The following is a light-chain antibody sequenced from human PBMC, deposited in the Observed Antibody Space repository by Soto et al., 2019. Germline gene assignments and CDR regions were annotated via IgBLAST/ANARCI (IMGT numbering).Light chain of an antibody. Sequence: QAVLTQPPSVSAAPGQKVTISCSVRSSTLGSTRPSWYQQPPGTPPKLLIYDDNGRPSGIPDRFADSKSGTSAALGITGFQTGDEADYYCGSWDSSLSAYDFGTGTKVTVL. J-gene: IGLJ1*01. CDR2: DDN. CDR3: GSWDSSLSAYD. CDR1: SSTLGSTR. V-gene: IGLV1-51*01.